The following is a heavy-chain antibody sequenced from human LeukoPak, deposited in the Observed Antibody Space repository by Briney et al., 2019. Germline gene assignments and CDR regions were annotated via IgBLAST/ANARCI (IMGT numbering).Heavy chain of an antibody. J-gene: IGHJ4*02. V-gene: IGHV4-39*02. Sequence: PSETLSLTCTVSGDSIGISSHYWGWIRQPPGKGLEWIGTIYYSGGTYYNPSLKSRVTMSVDTSKNQFSLKLTSMTAADTSIYYCAREYSGSYDYWGQGTLVTVSS. CDR1: GDSIGISSHY. CDR3: AREYSGSYDY. CDR2: IYYSGGT. D-gene: IGHD1-26*01.